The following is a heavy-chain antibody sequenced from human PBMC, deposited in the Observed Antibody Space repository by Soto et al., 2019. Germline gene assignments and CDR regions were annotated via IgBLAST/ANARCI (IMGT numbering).Heavy chain of an antibody. V-gene: IGHV3-7*01. D-gene: IGHD1-20*01. J-gene: IGHJ6*02. CDR1: EFTFDKYY. CDR3: ARGNWNYYYGFDV. Sequence: PGGSLRLSCAASEFTFDKYYMTWVHQAPGKGPEWVANIKPDGSEQYYVDSVKGRFTISRDNANNSLYLQMNSLRAEDTAVYFCARGNWNYYYGFDVWGQGTTVTVSS. CDR2: IKPDGSEQ.